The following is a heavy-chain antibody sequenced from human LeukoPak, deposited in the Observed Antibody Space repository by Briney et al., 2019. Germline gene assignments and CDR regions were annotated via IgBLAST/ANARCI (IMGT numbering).Heavy chain of an antibody. CDR3: ARSEDDYFDY. Sequence: ASVTVSCKASGYTFTSYDINGVGQAGGQGVEWMGSMNPTSANTAYAQKFQRRVTMTRNTSISTAYMELSSLRSEDTAVYYCARSEDDYFDYWGQGTLVTVSS. J-gene: IGHJ4*02. V-gene: IGHV1-8*01. CDR1: GYTFTSYD. CDR2: MNPTSANT.